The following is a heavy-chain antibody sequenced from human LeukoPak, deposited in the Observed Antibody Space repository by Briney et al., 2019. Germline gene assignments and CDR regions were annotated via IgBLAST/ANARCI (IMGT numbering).Heavy chain of an antibody. J-gene: IGHJ6*02. CDR2: INPSGGST. D-gene: IGHD3-22*01. CDR1: GYTFTSYY. V-gene: IGHV1-46*01. Sequence: ASVKVSCKASGYTFTSYYMHWGRQAPGQGLEWMGIINPSGGSTSYAQKFQGRVTMTRDTSTSTVYMELSSLRSEDTAVYYCARDSYYDSSGYYYYYYGMDVWGQGTTVTVSS. CDR3: ARDSYYDSSGYYYYYYGMDV.